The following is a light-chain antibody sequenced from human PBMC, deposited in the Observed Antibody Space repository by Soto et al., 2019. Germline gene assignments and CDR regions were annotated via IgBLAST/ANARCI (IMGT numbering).Light chain of an antibody. CDR3: QQYVHWPPGA. V-gene: IGKV3-15*01. J-gene: IGKJ1*01. Sequence: IVLTQSPGTLSLSPGERVTLSCRASQSVSSSLAWYQQRPGQAPRLLIYDTSTRAAGIAARFSGSGSGTEFTLTISSLQSEDSAVYYCQQYVHWPPGAFGQGTKVDIK. CDR2: DTS. CDR1: QSVSSS.